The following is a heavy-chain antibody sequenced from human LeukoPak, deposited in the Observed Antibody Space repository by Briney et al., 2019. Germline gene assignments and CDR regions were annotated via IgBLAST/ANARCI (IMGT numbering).Heavy chain of an antibody. V-gene: IGHV3-23*01. J-gene: IGHJ4*02. CDR2: ISGSGGST. Sequence: QTGGSLRLSCAASGFTFSSYAMSWGRQAPGMGLEWVSAISGSGGSTYDADSVKGRFTISRDNSKNTLYLQMNSLRAEDTAVYYCAKDWGATTPGGFDYWGQGTLVTVSS. CDR3: AKDWGATTPGGFDY. CDR1: GFTFSSYA. D-gene: IGHD1-26*01.